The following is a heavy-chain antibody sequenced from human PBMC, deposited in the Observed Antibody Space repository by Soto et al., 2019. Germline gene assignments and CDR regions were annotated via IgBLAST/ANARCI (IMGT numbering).Heavy chain of an antibody. CDR2: TYYRSKWYN. Sequence: SQTLSLTCAISGDSVSSNSAAWNWIRQSPSRGLEWLGRTYYRSKWYNDYAVSVKSRITINPDTSKNQFSLQLNSVTPEDTAVYYCARHPLFGWNYAENWFDPWGQGTLVTVSS. V-gene: IGHV6-1*01. D-gene: IGHD1-7*01. CDR3: ARHPLFGWNYAENWFDP. J-gene: IGHJ5*02. CDR1: GDSVSSNSAA.